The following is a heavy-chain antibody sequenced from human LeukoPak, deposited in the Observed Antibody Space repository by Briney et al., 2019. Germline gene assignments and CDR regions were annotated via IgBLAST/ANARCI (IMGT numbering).Heavy chain of an antibody. V-gene: IGHV4-61*02. Sequence: SETLSLTCTVSGGSISSGSYYWSWIRQPAGKGLEWIGRIYTSGSTNYNPSLKSRVTISVDTSKNQFSLKLSSVTAADTAVYYCARANYDFWSGPIYYYYMDVWGKGTTVTVSS. D-gene: IGHD3-3*01. J-gene: IGHJ6*03. CDR1: GGSISSGSYY. CDR2: IYTSGST. CDR3: ARANYDFWSGPIYYYYMDV.